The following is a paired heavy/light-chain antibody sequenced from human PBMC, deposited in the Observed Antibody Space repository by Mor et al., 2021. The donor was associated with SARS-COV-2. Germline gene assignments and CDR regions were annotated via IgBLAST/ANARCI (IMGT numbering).Heavy chain of an antibody. D-gene: IGHD2-21*01. Sequence: QVQLVQSGTEVGRPGASVKISCKASGFNFHKYYIHWVRQAPGQGLEWMGIITPTTGNTQSSQSFQGRVTMTSDTSTDTVYMELSGLRSEDTATYFCAREGGDDSFGPFDSWGQGTLVFVSS. CDR2: ITPTTGNT. CDR3: AREGGDDSFGPFDS. V-gene: IGHV1-46*02. J-gene: IGHJ4*02. CDR1: GFNFHKYY.
Light chain of an antibody. CDR2: GAS. J-gene: IGKJ2*01. Sequence: EVVLTQSPDTLSLSPGERAILSCRASQSVRNNYLAWYQQKPGQTPRLLIYGASKRATGIPDRFSGSGSGTDFTLTISRHEPADFAVYYCQQYGSLPYTFGQGTKVEIK. CDR3: QQYGSLPYT. V-gene: IGKV3-20*01. CDR1: QSVRNNY.